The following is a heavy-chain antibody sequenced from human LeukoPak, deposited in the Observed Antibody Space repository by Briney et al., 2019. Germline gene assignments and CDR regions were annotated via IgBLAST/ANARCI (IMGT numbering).Heavy chain of an antibody. V-gene: IGHV3-48*01. Sequence: GGSLRLSCAASGFTFSSYSMNWVRQAPGKGLEWVSYISTGSLIYYADSVKGRFTISRDNAKNSLYLQMNSLRAEDTAVYYCARDSGIYSSPVDYWGQGTLVTVSS. D-gene: IGHD1-26*01. CDR2: ISTGSLI. CDR3: ARDSGIYSSPVDY. J-gene: IGHJ4*02. CDR1: GFTFSSYS.